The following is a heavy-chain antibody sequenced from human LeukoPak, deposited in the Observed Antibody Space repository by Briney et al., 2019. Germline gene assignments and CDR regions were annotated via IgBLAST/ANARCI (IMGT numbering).Heavy chain of an antibody. J-gene: IGHJ4*02. CDR2: INHSGST. CDR3: ARGSRVLRYFDWLLRGTRIFDY. D-gene: IGHD3-9*01. V-gene: IGHV4-34*01. CDR1: GGSFSGYY. Sequence: PSETLSLTCTVYGGSFSGYYWSWIRQPPGKGLEWIGEINHSGSTNYNPSLKSRVTISVDTSKNQFSLKLSSVTAADTAVYYCARGSRVLRYFDWLLRGTRIFDYWGQGTLVTVSS.